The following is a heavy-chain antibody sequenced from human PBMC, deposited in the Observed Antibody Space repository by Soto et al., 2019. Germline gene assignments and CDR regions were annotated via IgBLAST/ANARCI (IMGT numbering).Heavy chain of an antibody. CDR3: ARGLFNWMAGYYYYYMDV. CDR2: MNPNSGNT. CDR1: GYTFTSYD. D-gene: IGHD1-20*01. Sequence: QVPLVQSGAEVKKPGASVKVSCKASGYTFTSYDINWVRQATGQGLEWMGWMNPNSGNTGYAQKFQGRVTMTRNTSISTAYMELSSLRSEDTAVYYCARGLFNWMAGYYYYYMDVWGKGTTVTVSS. V-gene: IGHV1-8*01. J-gene: IGHJ6*03.